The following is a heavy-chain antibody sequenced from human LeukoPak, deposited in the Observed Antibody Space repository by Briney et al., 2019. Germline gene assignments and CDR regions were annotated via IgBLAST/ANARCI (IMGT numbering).Heavy chain of an antibody. CDR1: GYTFTSYY. CDR2: INPSGVST. CDR3: ARAEWLVPDPVGDY. Sequence: ASVKVSCKASGYTFTSYYMHWVRQAPGQGLEWMGIINPSGVSTTYAQKFQGRVTMTRDTSTSTVYMELSSLRSDDTAVYYCARAEWLVPDPVGDYWGQGTLVTVSS. V-gene: IGHV1-46*01. J-gene: IGHJ4*02. D-gene: IGHD6-19*01.